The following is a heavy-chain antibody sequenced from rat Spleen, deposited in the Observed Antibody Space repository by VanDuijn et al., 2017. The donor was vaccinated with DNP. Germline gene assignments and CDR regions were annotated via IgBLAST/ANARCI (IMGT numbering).Heavy chain of an antibody. CDR2: ITYDGSNT. Sequence: EVQLVESGGGLVQPGNSLKLSCTASGFTFSDHNMAWVRQAPKKGLEWVATITYDGSNTYYRDSVKGRFIISRNNARSTLYLQMDSLRSDDTATYYCAGRPPPTRGPFDYWGQGIMVTVSS. V-gene: IGHV5-7*01. CDR3: AGRPPPTRGPFDY. D-gene: IGHD1-4*01. CDR1: GFTFSDHN. J-gene: IGHJ2*01.